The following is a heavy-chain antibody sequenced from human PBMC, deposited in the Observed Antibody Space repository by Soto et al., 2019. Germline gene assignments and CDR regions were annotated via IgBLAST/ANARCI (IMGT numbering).Heavy chain of an antibody. V-gene: IGHV3-23*01. D-gene: IGHD2-15*01. CDR2: ISGSGGST. Sequence: PGGSLRLSCAASGFTFSSDAMSWVRQAPGKGLEWVSAISGSGGSTYYADSVKGRFTISRDNSKNTLYLQMNSLRAEDTAVYYCAKDPGRGSWMGWFDPWGQGTLVTVSS. CDR1: GFTFSSDA. CDR3: AKDPGRGSWMGWFDP. J-gene: IGHJ5*02.